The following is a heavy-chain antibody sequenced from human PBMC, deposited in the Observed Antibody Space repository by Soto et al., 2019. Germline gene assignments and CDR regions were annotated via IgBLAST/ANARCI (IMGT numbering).Heavy chain of an antibody. CDR1: GGTFSSYT. V-gene: IGHV1-69*02. D-gene: IGHD4-17*01. CDR2: IIPILGIA. Sequence: QVQLVQSGAEVKKPGSSVKVSCKASGGTFSSYTISWVRQAPGQGLEWMGRIIPILGIANYAQKFQGRVTITADKSTSTAYMELSSLRSEDTAVYYCARGFGRPMTTVTTYPPDFDYWGQGTLVTVSS. CDR3: ARGFGRPMTTVTTYPPDFDY. J-gene: IGHJ4*02.